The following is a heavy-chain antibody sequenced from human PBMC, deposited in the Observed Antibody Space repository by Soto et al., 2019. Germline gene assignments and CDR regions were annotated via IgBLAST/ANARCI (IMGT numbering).Heavy chain of an antibody. J-gene: IGHJ4*02. CDR3: ARRHGLDIDAYY. CDR2: IHDSGST. CDR1: GASIGTSNW. Sequence: SETLSLTCAVSGASIGTSNWWSWVRQSPGKGLEWIGEIHDSGSTESNPSLKSRVTISLDKSKNQFSLKLSSVTAADTAVYFCARRHGLDIDAYYWGQGILVTVSS. D-gene: IGHD3-10*01. V-gene: IGHV4-4*02.